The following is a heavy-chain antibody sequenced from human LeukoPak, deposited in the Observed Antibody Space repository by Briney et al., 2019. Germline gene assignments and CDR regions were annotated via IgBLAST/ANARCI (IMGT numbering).Heavy chain of an antibody. CDR3: ARGYYDSSGYDPGLGY. CDR1: GYTFTSFY. V-gene: IGHV1-46*01. CDR2: INPSGGST. J-gene: IGHJ4*02. Sequence: GASVKVSRKASGYTFTSFYMQWVRQAPGQGLEWMGIINPSGGSTNYAQKFQGRVSMTRDTSTSTVYMELSSLRSEDTAMYWCARGYYDSSGYDPGLGYWGQGTLVTVSS. D-gene: IGHD3-22*01.